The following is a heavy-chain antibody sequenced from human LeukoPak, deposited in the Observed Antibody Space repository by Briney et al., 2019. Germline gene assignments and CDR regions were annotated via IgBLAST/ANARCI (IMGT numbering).Heavy chain of an antibody. CDR3: AKDRHYYGSGSYYPPDY. CDR2: ISYDGSNK. D-gene: IGHD3-10*01. CDR1: GFTFSSYG. V-gene: IGHV3-30*18. Sequence: GGSLRLSCAASGFTFSSYGMPWVRQAPGKGLGWVAVISYDGSNKNYADSVKGRFTIPRDNSKNTLYLQMNSLRAEDTAVYYCAKDRHYYGSGSYYPPDYWGQGTLVTVSS. J-gene: IGHJ4*02.